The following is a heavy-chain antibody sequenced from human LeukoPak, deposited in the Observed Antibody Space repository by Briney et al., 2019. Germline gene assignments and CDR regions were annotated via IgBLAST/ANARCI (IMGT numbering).Heavy chain of an antibody. D-gene: IGHD4/OR15-4a*01. CDR1: GFTFRSYA. Sequence: GGSLRLSCAASGFTFRSYAMNWVRQAPGKGLEWVSFIYSDNTHYSDSVKGLFTISRDNSRNTLYLQMNSLRAEDTAVYYCARRAGAYSHPYDYWGQGTLVTVSS. CDR3: ARRAGAYSHPYDY. CDR2: IYSDNT. J-gene: IGHJ4*02. V-gene: IGHV3-53*01.